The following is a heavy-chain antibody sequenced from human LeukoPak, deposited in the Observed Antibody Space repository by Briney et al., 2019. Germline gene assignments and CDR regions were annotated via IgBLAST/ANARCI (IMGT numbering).Heavy chain of an antibody. CDR1: GFTFSSYA. V-gene: IGHV3-23*01. CDR2: ISGSGGST. J-gene: IGHJ4*02. Sequence: GGSLRLSCAASGFTFSSYAMSWVRQAPGKGLEWVSAISGSGGSTYYADSVKGRFTISRDNSKNTLYLQMNSLRVEDTAVYYCAKDKRPKDYGDSYFDYWGQGTLVTVSS. CDR3: AKDKRPKDYGDSYFDY. D-gene: IGHD4-17*01.